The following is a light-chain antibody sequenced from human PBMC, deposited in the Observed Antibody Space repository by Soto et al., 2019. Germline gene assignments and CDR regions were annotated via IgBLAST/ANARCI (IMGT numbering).Light chain of an antibody. J-gene: IGKJ4*01. V-gene: IGKV1-12*01. CDR1: QAGSTW. CDR3: QQSNSFPRT. CDR2: AAS. Sequence: SQLTQSPCFVCESLGDRLTITWRTRQAGSTWLAWYQQKPGDAPKLLIYAASTLQSGVPSRFSGSGSGTDFTLTIRSLQPEDFATYYCQQSNSFPRTFGGGTKVDI.